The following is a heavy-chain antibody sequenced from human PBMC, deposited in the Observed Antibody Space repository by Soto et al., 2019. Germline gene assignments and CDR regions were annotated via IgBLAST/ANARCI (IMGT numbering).Heavy chain of an antibody. CDR2: FDPEDGET. CDR3: ATRAYGDYYYYYGMDV. J-gene: IGHJ6*02. V-gene: IGHV1-24*01. D-gene: IGHD4-17*01. Sequence: ASVKVSCKVSGYTLTELSMHWVRQAPGKGLEWMGGFDPEDGETIYAQKFQGRVTMTEDTSTDTAYMELSSLRSEDTAVYYCATRAYGDYYYYYGMDVWGQGTTVTVS. CDR1: GYTLTELS.